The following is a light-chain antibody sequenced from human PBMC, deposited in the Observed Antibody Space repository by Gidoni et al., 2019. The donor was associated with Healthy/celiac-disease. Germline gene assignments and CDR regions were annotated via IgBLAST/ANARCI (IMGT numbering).Light chain of an antibody. CDR2: AAS. V-gene: IGKV1-8*01. J-gene: IGKJ2*01. CDR3: QQYYSYPMYT. CDR1: QGISSS. Sequence: AIRMTQSPSSLSASTGDRVTITCRASQGISSSLAWYQQKPGKAPTLLIYAASTLQSGVPSRFSGSGSWTDFTLTISCLQSEDFATYYCQQYYSYPMYTFGQGTKLEIK.